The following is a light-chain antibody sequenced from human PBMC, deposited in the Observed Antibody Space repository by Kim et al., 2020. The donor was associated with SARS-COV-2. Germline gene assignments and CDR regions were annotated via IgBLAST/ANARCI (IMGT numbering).Light chain of an antibody. Sequence: ATEQMASVTRVRSNIERKAVHWYRQKPGQDPVLVIYIDINRPSGIPDRFSGSNPGNTTTLTISRIEAGDEADYDCQVWDSSSDHWVFGGGTQLTVL. CDR3: QVWDSSSDHWV. J-gene: IGLJ3*02. CDR2: IDI. V-gene: IGLV3-12*01. CDR1: NIERKA.